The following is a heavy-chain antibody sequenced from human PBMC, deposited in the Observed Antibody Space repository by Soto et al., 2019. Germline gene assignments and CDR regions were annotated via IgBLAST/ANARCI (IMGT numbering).Heavy chain of an antibody. Sequence: GSLRLSCAASGFTFSSYAMSWVRQAPGKGLEWVSAISGSGGSTYYADSVKGRFTISRDNSKNTLYLQMNSLRAEDTAVYYCAKSNLIQLWLRGYYYGMDVWGQGTTVTVSS. J-gene: IGHJ6*02. V-gene: IGHV3-23*01. CDR3: AKSNLIQLWLRGYYYGMDV. CDR2: ISGSGGST. CDR1: GFTFSSYA. D-gene: IGHD5-18*01.